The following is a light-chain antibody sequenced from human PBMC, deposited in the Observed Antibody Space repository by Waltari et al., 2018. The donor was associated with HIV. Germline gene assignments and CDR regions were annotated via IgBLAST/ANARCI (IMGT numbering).Light chain of an antibody. CDR3: SAYADTNNFWL. V-gene: IGLV2-8*01. CDR2: EVN. Sequence: QSALTQPPSASGSPGQSVTISCTGSSSDVGAYDYVSWYQQHPGKAPKLMIYEVNKRLSGVPDRFFGSKSGNTASLTVSGLQTGDEADYYCSAYADTNNFWLFGGGTKLTV. J-gene: IGLJ3*02. CDR1: SSDVGAYDY.